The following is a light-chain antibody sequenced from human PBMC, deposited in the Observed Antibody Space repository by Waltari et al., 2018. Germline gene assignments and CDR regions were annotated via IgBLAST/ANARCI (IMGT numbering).Light chain of an antibody. CDR3: QVWDHSGIDTYV. Sequence: SYVLTQPPSVSVAPGKTARVTCGGHNIGSKRVHWYQQRPGQAPVLVISNNSDRPSGSPERFSGSNSENTATLTISRVEAGDEADYYCQVWDHSGIDTYVFGAGTKVTVL. CDR1: NIGSKR. CDR2: NNS. J-gene: IGLJ1*01. V-gene: IGLV3-21*04.